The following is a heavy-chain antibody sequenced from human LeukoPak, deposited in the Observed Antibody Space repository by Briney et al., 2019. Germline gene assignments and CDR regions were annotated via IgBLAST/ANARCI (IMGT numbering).Heavy chain of an antibody. CDR3: AKDFGYYFDY. V-gene: IGHV3-30*02. J-gene: IGHJ4*02. CDR2: IRYDGNNK. D-gene: IGHD3-16*01. Sequence: GGSLRLSCAASEFTFSSYGMHWVRQAPGKGLEWVAFIRYDGNNKYYADSVKGRFTTSRDNSKNTLYLQMNSLRAEDTAVYYCAKDFGYYFDYWGQGTLVTVSS. CDR1: EFTFSSYG.